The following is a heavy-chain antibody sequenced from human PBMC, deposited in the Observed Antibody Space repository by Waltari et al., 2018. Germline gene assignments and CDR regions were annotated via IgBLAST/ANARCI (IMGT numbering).Heavy chain of an antibody. V-gene: IGHV3-30-3*01. CDR2: ISYEGSNK. D-gene: IGHD3-16*01. CDR1: GFTFSSYA. CDR3: ARDPSGGGMAPNH. J-gene: IGHJ5*02. Sequence: QVQLVESGGGVVQPGRSLRLSCAASGFTFSSYAMHWVRQAPGKGLEWVAVISYEGSNKYYADSGKGRFTISRENSKNTLYLQMNSLRAGDTAVYYCARDPSGGGMAPNHWGQGTLVTVSS.